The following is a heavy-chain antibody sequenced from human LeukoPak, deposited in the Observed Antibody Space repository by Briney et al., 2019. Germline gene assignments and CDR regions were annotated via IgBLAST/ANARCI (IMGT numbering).Heavy chain of an antibody. J-gene: IGHJ4*02. D-gene: IGHD6-13*01. Sequence: ASVKVSCKASGYTFTSYGISWVRQAPGQGLEWMGWISAYNGNTNYAQKLQGRVTMTTDTSTSTAYMELSRLRSDDTAVYYCARGTAAAGLYYFDYWGQGTLVTVSS. CDR3: ARGTAAAGLYYFDY. V-gene: IGHV1-18*01. CDR2: ISAYNGNT. CDR1: GYTFTSYG.